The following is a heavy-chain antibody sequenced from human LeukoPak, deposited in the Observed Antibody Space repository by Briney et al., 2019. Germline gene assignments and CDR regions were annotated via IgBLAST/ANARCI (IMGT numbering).Heavy chain of an antibody. D-gene: IGHD2-15*01. Sequence: GGSLRLSCAASGFTFSSYSMNWVRQAPGKGLEWVSSISSSSSYMYYADSVKGRFTISRDNAKNSLYLQMNSLRAEDTAVYYCARGLVAATGCFDYWGQGTPVTVSS. CDR3: ARGLVAATGCFDY. J-gene: IGHJ4*02. V-gene: IGHV3-21*01. CDR1: GFTFSSYS. CDR2: ISSSSSYM.